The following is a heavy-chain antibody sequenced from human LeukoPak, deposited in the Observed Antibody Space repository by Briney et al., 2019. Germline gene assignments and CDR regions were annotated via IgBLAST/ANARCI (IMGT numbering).Heavy chain of an antibody. J-gene: IGHJ4*02. D-gene: IGHD3/OR15-3a*01. CDR1: GFTFSSYS. CDR3: ARTGLVIIPHFDY. V-gene: IGHV3-48*04. Sequence: GGSLRLSCAASGFTFSSYSMNWVRQAPGKGLEWVSYISSSGSTIYYADSVKGRFTISRDNAKNSLYLQMNSLRAEDTAVYYCARTGLVIIPHFDYWGQGTLVTVSS. CDR2: ISSSGSTI.